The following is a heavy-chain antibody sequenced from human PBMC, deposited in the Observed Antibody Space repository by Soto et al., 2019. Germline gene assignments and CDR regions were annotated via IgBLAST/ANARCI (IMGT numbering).Heavy chain of an antibody. CDR3: ATMKGGYQSYYYGMDV. V-gene: IGHV1-69*12. D-gene: IGHD3-16*02. CDR1: GGTFTSYA. Sequence: QVQLVQSGAEVKKPGSSVKVSCKASGGTFTSYAISWVRQAPGQGLEWVGGISPIFGTADYAQKFQGRVTITADESTSTAYMELSSLRSEDTAVYYCATMKGGYQSYYYGMDVWGQGTTVTVSS. J-gene: IGHJ6*02. CDR2: ISPIFGTA.